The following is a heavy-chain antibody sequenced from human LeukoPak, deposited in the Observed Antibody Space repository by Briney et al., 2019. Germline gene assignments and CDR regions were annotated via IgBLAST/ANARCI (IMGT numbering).Heavy chain of an antibody. V-gene: IGHV4-59*08. CDR2: IYYSGST. CDR1: GGPISSHY. Sequence: PSETLSLTCAVSGGPISSHYWSWIRQPPGKGLEWIGYIYYSGSTNYNPSLKSRVTISVDTSKNQFSLNLSSVTAADTAVYYCARGNHRDGDFGCWFDPWGQGTLVTVSS. J-gene: IGHJ5*02. D-gene: IGHD4-17*01. CDR3: ARGNHRDGDFGCWFDP.